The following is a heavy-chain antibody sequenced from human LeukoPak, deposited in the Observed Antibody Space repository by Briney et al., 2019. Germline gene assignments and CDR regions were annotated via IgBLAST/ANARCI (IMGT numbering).Heavy chain of an antibody. V-gene: IGHV1-2*06. Sequence: ASVNVSCKASGYTFTGYYMHWVRQAPGQGLDWMGRINPNSGGTNYAQKFQGRVTMTRDTSISTAYMELSRLRSDDTAVYYCASSDCSGGSCYLDYWGQGTLVTVSS. CDR2: INPNSGGT. CDR1: GYTFTGYY. J-gene: IGHJ4*02. D-gene: IGHD2-15*01. CDR3: ASSDCSGGSCYLDY.